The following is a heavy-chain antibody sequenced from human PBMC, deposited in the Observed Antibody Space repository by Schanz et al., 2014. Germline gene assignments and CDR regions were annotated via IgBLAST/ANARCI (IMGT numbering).Heavy chain of an antibody. D-gene: IGHD3-10*01. V-gene: IGHV1-2*02. Sequence: QVQLVQSGAEVKKPGASVKVSCKTSGYSFSDYFIHWVRQAPGQGLEWMGWHNPDSGETIYAQRFQGRVTLTRDTSITTDYMDLRSLLSDDAAVYFCARGGVLVLPPGTVKKGNDYWGQGTLVTVSS. J-gene: IGHJ4*02. CDR2: HNPDSGET. CDR3: ARGGVLVLPPGTVKKGNDY. CDR1: GYSFSDYF.